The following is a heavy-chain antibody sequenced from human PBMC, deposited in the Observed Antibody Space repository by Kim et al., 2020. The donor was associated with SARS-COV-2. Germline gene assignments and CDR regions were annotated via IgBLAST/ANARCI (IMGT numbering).Heavy chain of an antibody. CDR3: ARGGVKDRRVYGSGNYYFY. CDR1: GESFSDYF. V-gene: IGHV4-34*01. J-gene: IGHJ4*02. D-gene: IGHD3-10*01. CDR2: IYHGRTT. Sequence: SETLSLTCAMYGESFSDYFWTWIRQTPGKGLEWIGEIYHGRTTNHNPSLKSRVTVSVDTSKSQFSLQLSSVTAADTSVYYCARGGVKDRRVYGSGNYYFYWGQGTPVTVSS.